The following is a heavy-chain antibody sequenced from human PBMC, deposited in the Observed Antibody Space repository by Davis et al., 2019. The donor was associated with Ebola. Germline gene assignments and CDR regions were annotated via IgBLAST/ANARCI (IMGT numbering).Heavy chain of an antibody. CDR3: ARDWVSPPYYYYGMDV. J-gene: IGHJ6*04. CDR2: IYYSGST. Sequence: MPSETLSLTCTVSGGSISSSSYYWGWIRQPPGKGLEWIGSIYYSGSTYYNPSLKSRVTISVDTSKNQFSLKLSSVTAADTAVYYCARDWVSPPYYYYGMDVWGKGTTVTVSS. V-gene: IGHV4-39*07. CDR1: GGSISSSSYY. D-gene: IGHD3-16*01.